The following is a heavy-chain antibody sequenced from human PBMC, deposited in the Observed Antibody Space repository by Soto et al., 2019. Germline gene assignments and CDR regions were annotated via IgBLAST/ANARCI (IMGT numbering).Heavy chain of an antibody. Sequence: GGSLRLSCAASGFTFSSYGMHWVRQAPGKGLEWVAVISYDGSNKYYADSVKGRFTISRDNARTTLSLQMNSLRADDTAVYYCARLSGDHSAFFSYGMDAWGQGTTVTVSS. D-gene: IGHD2-21*01. CDR1: GFTFSSYG. CDR2: ISYDGSNK. CDR3: ARLSGDHSAFFSYGMDA. V-gene: IGHV3-30*03. J-gene: IGHJ6*02.